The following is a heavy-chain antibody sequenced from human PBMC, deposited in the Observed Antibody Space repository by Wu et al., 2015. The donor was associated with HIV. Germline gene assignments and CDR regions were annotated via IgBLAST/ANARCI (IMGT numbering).Heavy chain of an antibody. Sequence: QVLLVQSASDVKKTGASVTVSCQASGYTFSDYYIHWMRQTPGQGLEWMGTIKSNSGDTKYAQKFQGRVTLTRDTAINTAYMDLFRLSFNDTAIYFCASPAPYSSGQSGYFDYWGQGTLVTVSS. V-gene: IGHV1-2*02. CDR1: GYTFSDYY. CDR3: ASPAPYSSGQSGYFDY. CDR2: IKSNSGDT. J-gene: IGHJ4*02. D-gene: IGHD6-25*01.